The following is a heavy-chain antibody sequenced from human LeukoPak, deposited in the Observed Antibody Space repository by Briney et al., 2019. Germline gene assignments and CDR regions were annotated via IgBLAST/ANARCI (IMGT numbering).Heavy chain of an antibody. CDR2: IWSDGSNK. CDR3: ARGSGSFSGGFDY. V-gene: IGHV3-33*01. CDR1: GFTFSSYG. Sequence: GGSLGLSCAASGFTFSSYGMHWVGQTPGKGLEWVAVIWSDGSNKYYADYVKGRFTISRDNSKNTLYLQMNSLRAEDTAVYYCARGSGSFSGGFDYWGQGTMVSVSS. D-gene: IGHD1-26*01. J-gene: IGHJ4*02.